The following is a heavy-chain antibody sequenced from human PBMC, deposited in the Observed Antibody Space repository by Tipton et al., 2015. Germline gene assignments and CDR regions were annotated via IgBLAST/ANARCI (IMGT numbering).Heavy chain of an antibody. CDR2: IYYSGST. V-gene: IGHV4-59*01. Sequence: TLSLTCTVSGGSISSYYLSWIRQPPGKGLEWIGYIYYSGSTKYNPSLKSRVTISIDASKNQFSLELSSVTAADTAVYYCASSGSYYNPFDFWGQGTLVTVSS. CDR1: GGSISSYY. CDR3: ASSGSYYNPFDF. D-gene: IGHD3-10*01. J-gene: IGHJ4*02.